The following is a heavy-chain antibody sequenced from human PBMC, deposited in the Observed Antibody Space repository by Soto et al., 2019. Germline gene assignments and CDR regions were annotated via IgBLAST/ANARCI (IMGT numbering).Heavy chain of an antibody. Sequence: QVQLVESGGGVVQPGRSLRLSCAASGFTFSSYGMHLVRQAPCKGLEWVAVISYDGINKYYADSVKGRFTMSRDTSKNTLYLQMNSLRAEDTAVYYCVLVRGLKDFDYWGQGTLVTVSS. J-gene: IGHJ4*02. CDR2: ISYDGINK. CDR1: GFTFSSYG. V-gene: IGHV3-30*03. CDR3: VLVRGLKDFDY. D-gene: IGHD3-10*01.